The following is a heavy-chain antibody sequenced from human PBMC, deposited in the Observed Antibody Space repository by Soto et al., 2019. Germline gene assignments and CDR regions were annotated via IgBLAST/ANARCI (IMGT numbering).Heavy chain of an antibody. CDR1: GGSFHSYS. J-gene: IGHJ6*02. V-gene: IGHV1-69*13. CDR3: ARREAYNSHYAMDV. Sequence: GAPVKGSCKASGGSFHSYSVRLVRQALGQGLEWVGGIIPMYGTINYAQRFQGRVTISADESTNTVYMQLTSLTSEDAAVYFCARREAYNSHYAMDVWGQGTAVTVSS. D-gene: IGHD1-20*01. CDR2: IIPMYGTI.